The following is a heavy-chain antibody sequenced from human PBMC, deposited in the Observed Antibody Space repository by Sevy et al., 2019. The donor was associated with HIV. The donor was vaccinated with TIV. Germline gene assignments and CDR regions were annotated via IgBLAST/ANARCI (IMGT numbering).Heavy chain of an antibody. CDR2: ISSSSNYI. J-gene: IGHJ6*02. D-gene: IGHD5-12*01. Sequence: GGSLRLSCAASGFTFNTFSMNWVRQRPEKGLEWVSSISSSSNYIFYAVSVEGRFTISRDNAKDSLYLQMNSLRAEDXXXYYCVRDQKGQFSAYDGAGYYGMDVWGPGTTVTVSS. V-gene: IGHV3-21*01. CDR3: VRDQKGQFSAYDGAGYYGMDV. CDR1: GFTFNTFS.